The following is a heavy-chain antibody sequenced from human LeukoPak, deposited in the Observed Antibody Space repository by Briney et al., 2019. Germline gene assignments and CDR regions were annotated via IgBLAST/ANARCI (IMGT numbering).Heavy chain of an antibody. CDR2: IYYSGST. J-gene: IGHJ5*02. Sequence: SETLSLTCTVSGGSISSYYWSWIRQPPGKGLEWIGYIYYSGSTNYNPSLKSRVTISVDTSKNQFSLKLSSVTAADTAVYYCASHPVGSSWYGDWWFDPWGQGTLVTVSP. CDR3: ASHPVGSSWYGDWWFDP. V-gene: IGHV4-59*08. D-gene: IGHD6-13*01. CDR1: GGSISSYY.